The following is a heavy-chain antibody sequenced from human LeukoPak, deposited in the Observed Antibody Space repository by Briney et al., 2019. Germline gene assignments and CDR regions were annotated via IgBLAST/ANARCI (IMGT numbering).Heavy chain of an antibody. CDR3: AKFSSGWYVEGYFQH. Sequence: PGGSLRLSCAASGFTFSSYSMNWVRQAPGKGLEWVSSISSSSSYIYYADSVKGRFTISRDNAKNSLYLQMNSLRAEDMALYYCAKFSSGWYVEGYFQHWGQGTLVTVSS. J-gene: IGHJ1*01. CDR1: GFTFSSYS. D-gene: IGHD6-19*01. V-gene: IGHV3-21*04. CDR2: ISSSSSYI.